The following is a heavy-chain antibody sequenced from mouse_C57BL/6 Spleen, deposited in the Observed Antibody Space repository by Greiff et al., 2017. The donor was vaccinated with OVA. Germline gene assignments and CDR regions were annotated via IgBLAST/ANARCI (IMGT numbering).Heavy chain of an antibody. Sequence: EVKLVESGPELVKPGASVKIPCKASGYTFTDYNMDWVKQSHGKSLEWIGDINPNNGGTIYNQKFKGKATLTVDKSSSTAYMELRSLTSEDTAVYYCVYGNYAMDYWGQGTSVTVSS. J-gene: IGHJ4*01. CDR1: GYTFTDYN. CDR3: VYGNYAMDY. D-gene: IGHD2-1*01. V-gene: IGHV1-18*01. CDR2: INPNNGGT.